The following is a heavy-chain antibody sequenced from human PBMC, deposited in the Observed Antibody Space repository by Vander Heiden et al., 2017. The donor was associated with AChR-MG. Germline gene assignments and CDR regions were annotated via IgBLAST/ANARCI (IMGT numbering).Heavy chain of an antibody. CDR2: IIPIFGTA. CDR3: AREGGSGYYYDSSGYYVFDY. J-gene: IGHJ4*02. D-gene: IGHD3-22*01. CDR1: GGTFSSYA. Sequence: QVQLVQSGAEVKKPGSSVKVSCKASGGTFSSYAISWVRQAPGQGLEWMGGIIPIFGTANYAQKFQGRVTITADESTSTAYMELSSLRSEDTAVYYCAREGGSGYYYDSSGYYVFDYWGQGTLVTVSS. V-gene: IGHV1-69*01.